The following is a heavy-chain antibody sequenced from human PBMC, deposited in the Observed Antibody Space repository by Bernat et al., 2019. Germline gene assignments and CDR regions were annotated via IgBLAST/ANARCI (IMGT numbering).Heavy chain of an antibody. Sequence: QVQLVESGGGVVQPGRSLRLSCAASGFTFSSYAMHWVRQAPGKGLEWVAVISYDGSNKYYADSVKGQFTISRDNSKNTLYLQMNSLRAEDTAVYYCARDPGYYGSGSYYIGGYYYYGMDVWGQGTTVTVSS. V-gene: IGHV3-30-3*01. J-gene: IGHJ6*02. CDR1: GFTFSSYA. D-gene: IGHD3-10*01. CDR2: ISYDGSNK. CDR3: ARDPGYYGSGSYYIGGYYYYGMDV.